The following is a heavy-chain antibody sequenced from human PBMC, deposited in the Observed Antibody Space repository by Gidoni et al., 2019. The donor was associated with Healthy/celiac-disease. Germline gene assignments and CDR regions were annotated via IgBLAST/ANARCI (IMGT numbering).Heavy chain of an antibody. CDR1: GRSISSSSYY. D-gene: IGHD6-19*01. J-gene: IGHJ4*02. CDR3: ARGIAVAGTDY. Sequence: QPQLQESVPGLVKPSETLSLTRTSSGRSISSSSYYWGWIRQPPGKGLEWIGSIYYSGSTYYNPSLKSRVTISVDTSKNQFSLKLSSVTAAETAVYYCARGIAVAGTDYWGQGTLVTVSS. V-gene: IGHV4-39*01. CDR2: IYYSGST.